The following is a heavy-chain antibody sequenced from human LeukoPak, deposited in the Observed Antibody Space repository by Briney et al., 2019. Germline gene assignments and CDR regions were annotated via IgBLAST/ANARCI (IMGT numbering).Heavy chain of an antibody. CDR2: IKSKTDGGTT. Sequence: GGSLRLSCAASGFTFSNAWMSWLRQAPGKGLEWVGRIKSKTDGGTTDYAAPVKCRFTISRDDSKNTLYLQMNGLKTEDTAVYYCTTGIDYYGSGSYYPLPYYYYGMDVWGQGTTVTVSS. CDR3: TTGIDYYGSGSYYPLPYYYYGMDV. V-gene: IGHV3-15*01. D-gene: IGHD3-10*01. J-gene: IGHJ6*02. CDR1: GFTFSNAW.